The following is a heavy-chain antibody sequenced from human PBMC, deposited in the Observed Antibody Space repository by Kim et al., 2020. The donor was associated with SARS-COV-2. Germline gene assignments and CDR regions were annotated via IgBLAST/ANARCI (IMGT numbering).Heavy chain of an antibody. CDR2: IYYSGST. CDR3: ARRSTPQWLVTGTVRFDI. CDR1: GGSISSSSYY. V-gene: IGHV4-39*07. J-gene: IGHJ3*02. D-gene: IGHD6-19*01. Sequence: SETLSLTCTVSGGSISSSSYYWGWIRQPPGKGLEWIGSIYYSGSTYYNPSLKSRVTISVDTSKNQFSLKLSSVTAADTAVYYCARRSTPQWLVTGTVRFDIWGQGTMVTVSS.